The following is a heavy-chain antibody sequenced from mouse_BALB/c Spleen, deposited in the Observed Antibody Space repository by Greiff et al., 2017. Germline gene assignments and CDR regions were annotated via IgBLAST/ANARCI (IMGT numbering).Heavy chain of an antibody. V-gene: IGHV1-67*01. CDR3: ARGLPYYFDY. J-gene: IGHJ2*01. CDR2: ISTYYGNT. Sequence: SGPELVRPGVSVKISCKGSSYTFTDYAMHWVKQSHAKSLEWIGVISTYYGNTNYNQKFKGKATMTVDKSSSTAYMELARLTSEDSAVYYCARGLPYYFDYWGQGTTLTVSS. CDR1: SYTFTDYA. D-gene: IGHD2-2*01.